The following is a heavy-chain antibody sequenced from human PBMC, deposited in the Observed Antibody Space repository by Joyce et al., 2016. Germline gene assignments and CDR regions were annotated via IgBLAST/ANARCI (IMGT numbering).Heavy chain of an antibody. J-gene: IGHJ4*02. D-gene: IGHD6-25*01. CDR2: ISYDVIYK. V-gene: IGHV3-30*18. CDR1: GLTLSNYG. CDR3: AKILTATYSSGWFLDY. Sequence: QVQLVESGGGVVQPGRSLRLSCAASGLTLSNYGVHWVRQGPGKGLEWAAVISYDVIYKYYAASAKGRFTISRDNSKNTVFLEMNSLRTEDTAVYYCAKILTATYSSGWFLDYWGQGTLVTVSS.